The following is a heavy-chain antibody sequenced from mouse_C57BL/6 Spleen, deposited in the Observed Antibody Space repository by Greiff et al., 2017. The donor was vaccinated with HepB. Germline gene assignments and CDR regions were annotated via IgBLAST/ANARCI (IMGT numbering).Heavy chain of an antibody. CDR1: GFTFSDYG. Sequence: EVMLVDSGGGLVKPGGSLKLSCAASGFTFSDYGMHWVRQAPEKGLEWVAYISSGSSTIYYADTVKGRFTISRDNAKNTLFLQMTSLRSEDTAMYYCARRDWERGYYFDYWGQGTTLTVSS. J-gene: IGHJ2*01. V-gene: IGHV5-17*01. D-gene: IGHD4-1*01. CDR3: ARRDWERGYYFDY. CDR2: ISSGSSTI.